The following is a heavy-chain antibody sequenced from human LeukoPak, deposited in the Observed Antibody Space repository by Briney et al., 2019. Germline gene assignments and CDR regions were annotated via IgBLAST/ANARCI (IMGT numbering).Heavy chain of an antibody. J-gene: IGHJ5*02. V-gene: IGHV5-51*01. Sequence: GESLKISCKGSGYSFPNYWIAWVRQMPGKGLEWMGIIYPGDPDTKYSPSFEGQVTLSADKSINTAYLQWSSLTASDTAMYYCSRLTDYYDSSGYYRNYNWFDPWGQGTLVTVSS. CDR1: GYSFPNYW. CDR2: IYPGDPDT. D-gene: IGHD3-22*01. CDR3: SRLTDYYDSSGYYRNYNWFDP.